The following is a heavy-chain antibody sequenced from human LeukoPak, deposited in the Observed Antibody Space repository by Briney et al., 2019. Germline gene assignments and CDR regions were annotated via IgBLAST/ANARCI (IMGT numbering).Heavy chain of an antibody. Sequence: SETLSLTCAVYGGSFSGYYWSWIRQPPGKGLEWIGEINHSGSTNYNPSLKSRVTISVDTSKNQFSLKLSSVTAADTAVYYCARGSSSTSCYIDYWGQGTLVTVSS. CDR1: GGSFSGYY. CDR2: INHSGST. V-gene: IGHV4-34*01. CDR3: ARGSSSTSCYIDY. D-gene: IGHD2-2*02. J-gene: IGHJ4*02.